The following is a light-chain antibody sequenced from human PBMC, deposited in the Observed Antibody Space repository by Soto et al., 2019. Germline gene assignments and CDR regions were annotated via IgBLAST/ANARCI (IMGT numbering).Light chain of an antibody. V-gene: IGLV1-47*01. Sequence: QSVLTQPPSASGTPGQRVTISCSGSSSNIGSNYVYWYQQLPGTAPKLLIYRNNQRPSGVPDRFSGSKSGTSASLAISGRRSEDEADYYWAAWDDSLSGPNVFGTGTKVTVL. CDR2: RNN. J-gene: IGLJ1*01. CDR3: AAWDDSLSGPNV. CDR1: SSNIGSNY.